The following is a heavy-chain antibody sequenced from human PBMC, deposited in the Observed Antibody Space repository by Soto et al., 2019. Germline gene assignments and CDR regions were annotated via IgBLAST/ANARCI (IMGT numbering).Heavy chain of an antibody. J-gene: IGHJ4*02. CDR1: GFTFSSYG. CDR2: ISYDGSNK. Sequence: GGSLRLSCAASGFTFSSYGMHWVRQAPGKGLEWVAVISYDGSNKYYADSVKGRFAISRDNSKNTLYLQMNSLRAEDTAVYYWAKARTILGVVIDYWGQGTLVTVSS. V-gene: IGHV3-30*18. CDR3: AKARTILGVVIDY. D-gene: IGHD3-3*01.